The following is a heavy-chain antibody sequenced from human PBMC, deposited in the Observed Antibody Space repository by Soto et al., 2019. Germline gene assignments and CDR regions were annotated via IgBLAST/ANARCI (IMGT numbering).Heavy chain of an antibody. Sequence: PGESLKISCKGSGYSFTSYWIGWVRQMPGKGLEWMGIIYPGDSDTRYSPSFQGQVTISADKSISTAYLQWGSLKASDTAVYYCARCGYSDGPPLYMDVWGKGTKVTVSS. CDR2: IYPGDSDT. CDR3: ARCGYSDGPPLYMDV. J-gene: IGHJ6*03. V-gene: IGHV5-51*01. D-gene: IGHD5-18*01. CDR1: GYSFTSYW.